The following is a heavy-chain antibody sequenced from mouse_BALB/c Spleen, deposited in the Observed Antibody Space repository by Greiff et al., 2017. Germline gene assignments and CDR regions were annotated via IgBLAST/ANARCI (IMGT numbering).Heavy chain of an antibody. V-gene: IGHV2-4-1*01. D-gene: IGHD1-1*01. CDR2: IWSGGST. CDR1: GFSLTSYG. Sequence: VMLVESGPGLVQPSQSLSITCTVSGFSLTSYGVHWVRQSPGKGLEWLGVIWSGGSTDYNAAFISRLSISKDNSKSQVFFKMNSLQADDTAIYYCARHYYGSSSPFAYLGQGTLVTVSA. CDR3: ARHYYGSSSPFAY. J-gene: IGHJ3*01.